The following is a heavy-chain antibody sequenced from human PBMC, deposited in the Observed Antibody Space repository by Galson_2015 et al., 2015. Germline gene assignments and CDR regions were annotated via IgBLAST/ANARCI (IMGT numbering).Heavy chain of an antibody. D-gene: IGHD3-16*01. Sequence: SLRLSCAASGFTFSDYYMSWIRQAPGKGLEWVSYISSSSSYTNYADSVKGRFTISRDNAKNSLYLQMNSLRAEDTAVYYCARDSFRLRAYNWFDPWGQGTLVTVSS. CDR1: GFTFSDYY. V-gene: IGHV3-11*06. CDR2: ISSSSSYT. CDR3: ARDSFRLRAYNWFDP. J-gene: IGHJ5*02.